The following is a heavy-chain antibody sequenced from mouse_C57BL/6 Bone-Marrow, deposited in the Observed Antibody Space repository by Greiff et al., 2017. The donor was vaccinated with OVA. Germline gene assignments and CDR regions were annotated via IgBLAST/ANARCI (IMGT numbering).Heavy chain of an antibody. V-gene: IGHV1-81*01. CDR1: GYTFTSYG. J-gene: IGHJ2*01. Sequence: QVQLKESGAELARPGASVKLSCKASGYTFTSYGISWVKQRTGQGLEWIGEIYPRSGNTYYNEQFTGKATLTADKSSSTAYMELRSLTSEDSAVYFCASYSNYVGDYWGQGTTLTVSS. D-gene: IGHD2-5*01. CDR3: ASYSNYVGDY. CDR2: IYPRSGNT.